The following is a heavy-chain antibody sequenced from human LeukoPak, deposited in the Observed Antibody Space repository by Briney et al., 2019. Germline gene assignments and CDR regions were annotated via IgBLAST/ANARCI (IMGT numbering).Heavy chain of an antibody. J-gene: IGHJ4*02. D-gene: IGHD6-19*01. CDR3: ARDSTYSSGWFEFNY. CDR1: GFTFSYYW. Sequence: GGSLRLSCAASGFTFSYYWMGWVRQAPGEGLEWVSVIYTGGSTYYADSVKGRFTISRDNSKNTLYLQMNSLRVEDTAVYYCARDSTYSSGWFEFNYWGQGTLVTVSS. V-gene: IGHV3-53*01. CDR2: IYTGGST.